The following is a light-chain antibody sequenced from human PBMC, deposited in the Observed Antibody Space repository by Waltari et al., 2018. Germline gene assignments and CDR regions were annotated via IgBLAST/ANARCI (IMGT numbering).Light chain of an antibody. CDR1: QNIGTY. J-gene: IGKJ1*01. Sequence: LTQSPGTLSLSPGERATLSCRASQNIGTYLDWYQQKPGQPPRLLMYAASRRATGVPDRFSGSGSGTDFSLTISRLEPEDFAVYYCQNHERLPATFGQGTRVEIK. CDR3: QNHERLPAT. CDR2: AAS. V-gene: IGKV3-20*01.